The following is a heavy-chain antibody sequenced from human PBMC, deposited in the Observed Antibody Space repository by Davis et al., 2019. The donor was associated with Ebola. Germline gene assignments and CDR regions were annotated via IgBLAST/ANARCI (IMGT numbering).Heavy chain of an antibody. V-gene: IGHV3-66*01. CDR2: IYSSGDT. Sequence: PGGSLRLSCAASGFTVSSNYMSWNYMSWVRQAPGKGLEWVSVIYSSGDTYYTDFVKGRFTISRDNAKNSLYLQMNSLRAEDTAVYYCARDAYSDFWSGSTSQSPGDYWGQGTLVTVSS. CDR3: ARDAYSDFWSGSTSQSPGDY. D-gene: IGHD3-3*01. CDR1: GFTVSSNYMSWNY. J-gene: IGHJ4*02.